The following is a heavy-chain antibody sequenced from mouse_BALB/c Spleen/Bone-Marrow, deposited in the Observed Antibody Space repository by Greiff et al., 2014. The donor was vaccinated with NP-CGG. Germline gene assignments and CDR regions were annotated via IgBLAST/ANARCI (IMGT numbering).Heavy chain of an antibody. Sequence: EVQVVESGPELVKPGASVKMSCKASGYTFTNYVMHWVKQKPGQGLEWIGYINPYNDGTKYNEKFKGKATLTSGKSSGTAYMELSSLTSEDSAVYCCARRPSFYGSSYGAMDYWGQGTSVTVSS. J-gene: IGHJ4*01. CDR2: INPYNDGT. CDR3: ARRPSFYGSSYGAMDY. V-gene: IGHV1-14*01. D-gene: IGHD1-1*01. CDR1: GYTFTNYV.